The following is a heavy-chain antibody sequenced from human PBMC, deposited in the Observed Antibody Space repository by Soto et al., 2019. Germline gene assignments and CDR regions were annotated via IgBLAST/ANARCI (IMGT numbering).Heavy chain of an antibody. CDR2: MGGSGGST. V-gene: IGHV3-23*01. CDR3: AKVVRYGDYSYDGMDV. CDR1: GFTFSSYA. Sequence: EVQLLESGGGLVQPGGSLRLSCAASGFTFSSYAMSWVRQAPGKGLEWVSAMGGSGGSTDYADSVKGRFTISRDNSKNPMYLPMNSLRAEDTAVYYCAKVVRYGDYSYDGMDVWGQGTTVTVSS. J-gene: IGHJ6*02. D-gene: IGHD4-17*01.